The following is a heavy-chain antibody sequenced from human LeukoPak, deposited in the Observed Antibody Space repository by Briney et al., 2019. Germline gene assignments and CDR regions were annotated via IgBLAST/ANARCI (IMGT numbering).Heavy chain of an antibody. J-gene: IGHJ4*02. CDR2: ISGDGGDI. Sequence: PGGSLRLSCAASGFTVNTYEMSWVRQAPGRGLEWVSCISGDGGDIYYADSVRGRFTISSDNAKNSLFLGMNSLRAHDSAIFYFLRARVIRLAYFFEYWGEGAEVTVS. V-gene: IGHV3-48*03. D-gene: IGHD2-21*01. CDR1: GFTVNTYE. CDR3: LRARVIRLAYFFEY.